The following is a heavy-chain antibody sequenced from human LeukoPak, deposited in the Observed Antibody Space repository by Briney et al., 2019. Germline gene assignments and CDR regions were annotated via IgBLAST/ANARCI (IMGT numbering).Heavy chain of an antibody. CDR3: AKARFAPSNYYFYSGMDV. CDR1: GFTFSSYA. D-gene: IGHD3-10*01. Sequence: PGGSLRLSCAASGFTFSSYAMSWVRQAPGKGLEWVSAISGSCGSTYYADSVKGRFTISRDNSKNTLYLQMNSLRAEDTAVYYCAKARFAPSNYYFYSGMDVWGQGTTVTVSS. CDR2: ISGSCGST. J-gene: IGHJ6*02. V-gene: IGHV3-23*01.